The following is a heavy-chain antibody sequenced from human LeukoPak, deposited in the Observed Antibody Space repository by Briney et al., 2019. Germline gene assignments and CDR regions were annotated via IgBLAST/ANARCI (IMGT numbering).Heavy chain of an antibody. CDR1: GFTFSSYS. Sequence: GGSLRLSCAASGFTFSSYSMNWVRQAPGKGLEWVANIKEDGSGKYYVDSVKGRFTISRDNAKNSLYLQMNSLRAEDTAVFYCAREVPAALKAFDIWGHGTMVTVSS. CDR2: IKEDGSGK. J-gene: IGHJ3*02. V-gene: IGHV3-7*01. CDR3: AREVPAALKAFDI. D-gene: IGHD2-2*01.